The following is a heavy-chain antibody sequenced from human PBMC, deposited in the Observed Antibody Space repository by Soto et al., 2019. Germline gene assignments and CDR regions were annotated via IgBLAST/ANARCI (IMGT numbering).Heavy chain of an antibody. CDR1: GGSISNHY. J-gene: IGHJ4*02. Sequence: QVQLQESGPGLVKPSETLSLTCTVSGGSISNHYWSWIRQPPGKGLEWIGYIYYNGITNYNPSLKSRVAMSVDTSKNQIPLKLSSVTAADTAVYYCTRANWYSEYWGQGTLVTVSS. V-gene: IGHV4-59*11. D-gene: IGHD7-27*01. CDR3: TRANWYSEY. CDR2: IYYNGIT.